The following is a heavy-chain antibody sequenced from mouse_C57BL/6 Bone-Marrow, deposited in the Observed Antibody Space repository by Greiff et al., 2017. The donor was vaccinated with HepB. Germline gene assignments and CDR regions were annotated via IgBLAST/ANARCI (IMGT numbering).Heavy chain of an antibody. CDR3: ARGGWYFDV. Sequence: VKLQQPGAELVMPGASVKLSCKASGYTFTSYWMHWVKQRPGQGLEWIGEIDPSDSYTNYNQKFKVKSTLTVDKSSSTAYMQLSSLTSEESAVYYCARGGWYFDVWGTGTTVTVSS. CDR2: IDPSDSYT. J-gene: IGHJ1*03. V-gene: IGHV1-69*01. CDR1: GYTFTSYW.